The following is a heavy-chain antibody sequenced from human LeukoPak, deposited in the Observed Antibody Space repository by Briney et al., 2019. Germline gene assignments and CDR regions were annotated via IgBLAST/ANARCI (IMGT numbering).Heavy chain of an antibody. CDR3: ARQGDYGDPRGY. Sequence: TLSLTCTVSGGSISSGSYYWSWIRQPAGKGLEWIGRIYTSGSTNYNPSLKSRVTISVDTSKNQFSLKLSSVTAADTAVYYCARQGDYGDPRGYWGQGTLVTVSS. D-gene: IGHD4-17*01. CDR2: IYTSGST. J-gene: IGHJ4*02. CDR1: GGSISSGSYY. V-gene: IGHV4-61*02.